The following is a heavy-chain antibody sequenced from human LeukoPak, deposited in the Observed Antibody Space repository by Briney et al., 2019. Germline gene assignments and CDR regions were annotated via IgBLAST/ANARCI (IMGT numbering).Heavy chain of an antibody. Sequence: PSETLSLTCTVSGYFISSGYYWGWIRQPPGKGLEWIGSIYHSGSTYYNPSLKSRVTISVDTSKNQFSLKLSSVTAADTAVYYCARVNQYNWFDPWGQGTLVTVSS. J-gene: IGHJ5*02. D-gene: IGHD1-14*01. V-gene: IGHV4-38-2*02. CDR2: IYHSGST. CDR3: ARVNQYNWFDP. CDR1: GYFISSGYY.